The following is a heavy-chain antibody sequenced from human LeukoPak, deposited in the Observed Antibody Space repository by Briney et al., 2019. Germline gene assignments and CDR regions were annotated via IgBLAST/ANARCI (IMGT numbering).Heavy chain of an antibody. J-gene: IGHJ4*02. D-gene: IGHD3-16*01. Sequence: SETLSLTCTVSGDSISPYYWAWFRQPPGKGLKYIGDIYHSRTTSYSPSLQSRVTISLDTSKKQFSLRLTSVTAADAATYYCARLRAYKTTHQYYFDYWGQGTLVTVSS. CDR3: ARLRAYKTTHQYYFDY. V-gene: IGHV4-59*08. CDR1: GDSISPYY. CDR2: IYHSRTT.